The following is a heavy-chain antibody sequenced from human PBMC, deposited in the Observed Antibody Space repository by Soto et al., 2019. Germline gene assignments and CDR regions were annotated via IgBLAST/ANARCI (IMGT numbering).Heavy chain of an antibody. CDR3: AKDLYFWSGYPSLDV. CDR2: ISYDGSNK. CDR1: GFTFSSYG. D-gene: IGHD3-3*01. J-gene: IGHJ6*04. Sequence: PGGSLRLSCAASGFTFSSYGMHWVRQAPGKGLEWVAVISYDGSNKYYADSVKGRFTISRDNSKNTLYLQMNSLRAEDTAVYYCAKDLYFWSGYPSLDVWGKGTTVTVSS. V-gene: IGHV3-30*18.